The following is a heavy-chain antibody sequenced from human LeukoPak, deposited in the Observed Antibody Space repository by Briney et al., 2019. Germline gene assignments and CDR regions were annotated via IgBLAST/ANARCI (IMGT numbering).Heavy chain of an antibody. CDR2: MYYSESP. J-gene: IGHJ4*02. CDR3: ARSYDTNNRQRFDY. CDR1: GDSIRSYY. Sequence: SETLSLTCTVSGDSIRSYYWSWIRQPPGKGLEWIAYMYYSESPNYNPPLKSRVTMSGDTSRNQFSLKLSSVTAADTAVYYCARSYDTNNRQRFDYWGQGILVTVSP. D-gene: IGHD3-22*01. V-gene: IGHV4-59*08.